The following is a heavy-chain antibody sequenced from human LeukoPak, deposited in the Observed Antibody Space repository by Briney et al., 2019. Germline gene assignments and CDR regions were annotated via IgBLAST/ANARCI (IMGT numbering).Heavy chain of an antibody. CDR1: GFSLTTYA. Sequence: GGSLRLSCAASGFSLTTYAMGWVRQAPGKGLEWVSVISDRGDSTYYADSVKGRFTISRDSSKNTLYLQMNSLGGEDTALYYCAKGRWGLTINNFDLWGQGTVVTVSS. CDR3: AKGRWGLTINNFDL. J-gene: IGHJ3*01. V-gene: IGHV3-23*01. D-gene: IGHD2-21*02. CDR2: ISDRGDST.